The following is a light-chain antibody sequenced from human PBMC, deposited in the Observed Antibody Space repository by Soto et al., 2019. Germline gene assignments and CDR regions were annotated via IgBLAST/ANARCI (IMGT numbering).Light chain of an antibody. CDR1: QSVLYSSNNKNC. J-gene: IGKJ2*01. CDR2: WAS. Sequence: DIVMTQSPDSLAVSLGERATINCKSSQSVLYSSNNKNCLAWYQQRPGQPPKLLIYWASTRESGVPDRFSGSGSETDFTLTISSLQAEDVAVYSCQPYYAPPQVTLGQGTKLEIK. CDR3: QPYYAPPQVT. V-gene: IGKV4-1*01.